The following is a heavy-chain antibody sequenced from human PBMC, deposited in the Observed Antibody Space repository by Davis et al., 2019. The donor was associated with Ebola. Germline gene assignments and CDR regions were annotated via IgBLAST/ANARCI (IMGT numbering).Heavy chain of an antibody. V-gene: IGHV4-4*02. J-gene: IGHJ4*02. Sequence: PSETLSLTCAVSGGSISSSNWWSWVRQPPGKGLEWIGEIYHSGSTNYNPSLKSRVTISVDKSKNQFSLKLSSVTAADTAVYYCARDPGGIAAAGANWGQGTLVTVSS. CDR3: ARDPGGIAAAGAN. CDR2: IYHSGST. D-gene: IGHD6-13*01. CDR1: GGSISSSNW.